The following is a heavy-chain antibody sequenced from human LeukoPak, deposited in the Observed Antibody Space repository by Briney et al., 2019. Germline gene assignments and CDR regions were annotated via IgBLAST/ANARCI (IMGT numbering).Heavy chain of an antibody. CDR2: IYYSGST. D-gene: IGHD4-17*01. V-gene: IGHV4-31*03. J-gene: IGHJ4*02. CDR1: GGSISSGGYY. CDR3: ARLTAVTSPFDY. Sequence: SQTLSLTCTVSGGSISSGGYYWNWIRQHPGKGLEWIGYIYYSGSTYYNPSLTSRVTISVTSKNHFSLKLSSVTPADTAVYYCARLTAVTSPFDYWGQGTLVTVSS.